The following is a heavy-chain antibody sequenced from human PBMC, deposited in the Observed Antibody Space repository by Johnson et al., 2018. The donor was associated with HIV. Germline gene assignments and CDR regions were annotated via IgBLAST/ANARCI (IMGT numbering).Heavy chain of an antibody. V-gene: IGHV3-66*01. CDR2: IYSGGST. D-gene: IGHD2-2*02. CDR3: ASIQGGI. Sequence: VQLVESGGGVVRPGGSLRLSCATSGFTFDDYGMSWVRQAPGKGLEWVSVIYSGGSTYYADSVKGRFTISRDNSKNTLYLQMNSRRAEDTAVYYCASIQGGIWGQGTMVTVSS. J-gene: IGHJ3*02. CDR1: GFTFDDYG.